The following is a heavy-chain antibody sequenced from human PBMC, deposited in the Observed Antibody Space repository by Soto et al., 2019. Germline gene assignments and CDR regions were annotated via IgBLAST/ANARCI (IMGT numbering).Heavy chain of an antibody. CDR3: TRLRYYYDSSGSYYYYGMDV. D-gene: IGHD3-22*01. Sequence: QPGGSLRLSCAASGFTFSGSAMHWVRQASGKGLEWVGRIRSKANSYATAYAASVKGRFTISRDDSKNTAYLQMNSLKTEDTAVYYCTRLRYYYDSSGSYYYYGMDVWGQGTTVTVSS. J-gene: IGHJ6*02. CDR1: GFTFSGSA. CDR2: IRSKANSYAT. V-gene: IGHV3-73*01.